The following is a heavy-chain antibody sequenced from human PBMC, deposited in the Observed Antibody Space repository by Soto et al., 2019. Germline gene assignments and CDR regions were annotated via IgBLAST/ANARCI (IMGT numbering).Heavy chain of an antibody. V-gene: IGHV4-34*01. CDR1: GGSFSGYY. D-gene: IGHD5-18*01. CDR2: INHSGST. J-gene: IGHJ4*02. CDR3: AKDGYSYGSFGY. Sequence: SETLSLTCAVYGGSFSGYYWSWIRQPPGKGLEWIGEINHSGSTNYNPSLKSRVTISVDTSKNQFSLKLSSVTAEDTAVYYCAKDGYSYGSFGYWGQGTLVTVSS.